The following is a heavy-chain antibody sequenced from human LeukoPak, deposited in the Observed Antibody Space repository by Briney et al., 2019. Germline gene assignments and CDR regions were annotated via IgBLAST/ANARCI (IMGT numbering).Heavy chain of an antibody. Sequence: WGSLRLSCAASGFTFTSCWMHWVRQAPGKGLVWVSRINSDGSSTSYADSVKGRFTISRDNAKNTLYLQMNSLRAEDTAVYYCARVTSVTGTIFDYWGQGTLVTVSS. CDR1: GFTFTSCW. D-gene: IGHD6-19*01. CDR2: INSDGSST. V-gene: IGHV3-74*01. J-gene: IGHJ4*02. CDR3: ARVTSVTGTIFDY.